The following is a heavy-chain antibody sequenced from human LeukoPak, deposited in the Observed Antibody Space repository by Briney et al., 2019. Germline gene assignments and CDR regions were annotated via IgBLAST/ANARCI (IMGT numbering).Heavy chain of an antibody. V-gene: IGHV1-46*01. D-gene: IGHD3-16*01. CDR1: GYTFTSYF. Sequence: ASVKVSCKASGYTFTSYFIHWVRQAPGEGLEWMGIINPTGGSTRYAQKFQGRVTMTRDTSTSTVYMELSRLRSDDTAVYYCARVGGDYVWGSINFDYWGQGTLVTVSS. J-gene: IGHJ4*02. CDR3: ARVGGDYVWGSINFDY. CDR2: INPTGGST.